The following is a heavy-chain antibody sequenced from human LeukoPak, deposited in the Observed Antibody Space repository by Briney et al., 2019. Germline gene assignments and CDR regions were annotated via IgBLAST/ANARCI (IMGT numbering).Heavy chain of an antibody. CDR2: ISWNSGSI. Sequence: GRSLRLSCAASGFTFDDYAMHWVRQAPGKGLEWVSGISWNSGSIGYADSVKGRFTISRDNAKNSLYLQMNSLRAEDTAVYYCARAEAGPVDYWGQGTLVTVSS. CDR1: GFTFDDYA. V-gene: IGHV3-9*01. J-gene: IGHJ4*02. CDR3: ARAEAGPVDY.